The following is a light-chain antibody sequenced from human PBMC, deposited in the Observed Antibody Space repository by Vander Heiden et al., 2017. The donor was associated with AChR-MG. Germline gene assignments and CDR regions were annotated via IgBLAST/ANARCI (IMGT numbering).Light chain of an antibody. CDR2: WAS. J-gene: IGKJ3*01. V-gene: IGKV4-1*01. CDR1: QSILSSSHSQNC. Sequence: DIVMTQSPDSLAVSLGERATINCKSSQSILSSSHSQNCLAWYQQKPGQSPKLLVSWASTRESGVPDRFSGSGSGTDFTLTISSLQAEDVAVYYCQQYCDTPPTFGPGTKVDIK. CDR3: QQYCDTPPT.